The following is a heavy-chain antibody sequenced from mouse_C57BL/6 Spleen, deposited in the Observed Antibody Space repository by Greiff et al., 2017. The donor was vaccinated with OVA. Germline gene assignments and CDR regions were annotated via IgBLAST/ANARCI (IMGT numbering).Heavy chain of an antibody. CDR1: GYTFTDYN. V-gene: IGHV1-18*01. Sequence: EVQLQQSGPELVKPGASVKIPCKASGYTFTDYNMDGVKQSHGKSLEWIGDINPNNGGTIYNQKFKGKATLTVDMSSSSAYMELRSLTSEDTAVYYCARETGTLYYAMDYWGQGTSVTVSS. J-gene: IGHJ4*01. D-gene: IGHD4-1*01. CDR2: INPNNGGT. CDR3: ARETGTLYYAMDY.